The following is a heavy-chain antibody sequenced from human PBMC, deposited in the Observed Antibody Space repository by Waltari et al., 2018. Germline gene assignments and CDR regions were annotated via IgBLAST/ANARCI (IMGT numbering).Heavy chain of an antibody. D-gene: IGHD3-10*01. CDR2: ISGNGGST. Sequence: EVQLLESGGGLVQPGGSLRLSCAASGFTCSTYAMSWVSQAPGKGLEWVSTISGNGGSTYYADSVKGRFTISRDNSKNTLYLQMNSLRAEDTAVYYCAKRGVFGSGSYFKNNWFDSWGQGTLVTVSS. V-gene: IGHV3-23*01. CDR1: GFTCSTYA. CDR3: AKRGVFGSGSYFKNNWFDS. J-gene: IGHJ5*01.